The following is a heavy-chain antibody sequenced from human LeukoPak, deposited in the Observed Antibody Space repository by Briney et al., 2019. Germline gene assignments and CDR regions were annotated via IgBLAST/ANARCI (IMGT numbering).Heavy chain of an antibody. V-gene: IGHV3-11*04. D-gene: IGHD1-26*01. CDR1: GFTFGDYY. J-gene: IGHJ4*02. CDR3: ARVGYSGSPGDY. CDR2: ISSRSGSSI. Sequence: PGGSLRLSCSASGFTFGDYYMTWIRQAPGKGLEWVSYISSRSGSSIYYGDYVKGRFTVSRDNAKNSLYLQLNSLRGEDTAVSYCARVGYSGSPGDYWGQGTLVTVSS.